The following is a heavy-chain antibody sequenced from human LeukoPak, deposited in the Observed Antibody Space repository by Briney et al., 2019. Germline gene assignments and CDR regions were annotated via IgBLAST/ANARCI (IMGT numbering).Heavy chain of an antibody. D-gene: IGHD3-22*01. J-gene: IGHJ4*02. Sequence: SGGSLRLSCAASGFTFSDYYMSWIRQAPGKGLEWVSYISSSSSYTNYADSVKGRFTISRDNAKNSLYLQMNSLRAENTAVYYCSRSNYYDRSGYAPLFDYWGQGTLVTVSS. CDR2: ISSSSSYT. CDR3: SRSNYYDRSGYAPLFDY. V-gene: IGHV3-11*06. CDR1: GFTFSDYY.